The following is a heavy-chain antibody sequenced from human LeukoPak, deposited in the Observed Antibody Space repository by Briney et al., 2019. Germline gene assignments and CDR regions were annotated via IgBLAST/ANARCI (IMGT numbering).Heavy chain of an antibody. CDR2: IRSKANSYAT. CDR3: TLSAAGPPWFDP. D-gene: IGHD6-13*01. J-gene: IGHJ5*02. CDR1: GFTFSGSA. Sequence: GGSLRLSCAASGFTFSGSAMHWVRQASGKGLEWVGRIRSKANSYATAYAASVKGRFTISRDDSKNTAYLQMNSLKTEDTAVYYCTLSAAGPPWFDPWGQGTLVTVSS. V-gene: IGHV3-73*01.